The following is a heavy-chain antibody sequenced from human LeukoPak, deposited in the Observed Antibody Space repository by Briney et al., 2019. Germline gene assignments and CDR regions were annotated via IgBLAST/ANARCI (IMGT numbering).Heavy chain of an antibody. CDR3: AKGTYGSGSYSLDY. Sequence: GGSLRLSCAASGFTFSSYAMSWVRQAPGKGLEWVSAISGSGGSTYYADSVKGRFTISRDNSKNTLYLQMNSLRAEDTAVYYCAKGTYGSGSYSLDYWGQGTLVTVSS. V-gene: IGHV3-23*01. D-gene: IGHD3-10*01. CDR1: GFTFSSYA. J-gene: IGHJ4*02. CDR2: ISGSGGST.